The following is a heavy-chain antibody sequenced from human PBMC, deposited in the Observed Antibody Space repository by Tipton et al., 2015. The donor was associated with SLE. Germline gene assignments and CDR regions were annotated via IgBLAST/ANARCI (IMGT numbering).Heavy chain of an antibody. D-gene: IGHD4-17*01. Sequence: SLRLSCAASGFTFSSYAMSWVRQAPGKGLEWVSDISGSGGSTYYADSVKGRFTISRDNSKNTLYLQMNSLRAEDTAVYYCAKDSDYGDYPSYFDYWGQGTLVTVSS. CDR3: AKDSDYGDYPSYFDY. J-gene: IGHJ4*02. CDR2: ISGSGGST. CDR1: GFTFSSYA. V-gene: IGHV3-23*01.